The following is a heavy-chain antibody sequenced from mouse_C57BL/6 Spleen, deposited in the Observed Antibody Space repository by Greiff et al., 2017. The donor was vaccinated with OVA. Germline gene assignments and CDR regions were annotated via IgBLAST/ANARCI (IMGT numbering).Heavy chain of an antibody. CDR1: GYTFTGYW. CDR3: ARRITSVVAPFDY. Sequence: VQLQQSGAELMKPGASVKLSCKATGYTFTGYWIEWVKQRPGHGLEWIGQILPGSGSTNYNEKFKGKATFTADTSSNTAYMQLSSLTTEDSAIYDCARRITSVVAPFDYWGQGTTVTVAS. D-gene: IGHD1-1*01. J-gene: IGHJ2*01. V-gene: IGHV1-9*01. CDR2: ILPGSGST.